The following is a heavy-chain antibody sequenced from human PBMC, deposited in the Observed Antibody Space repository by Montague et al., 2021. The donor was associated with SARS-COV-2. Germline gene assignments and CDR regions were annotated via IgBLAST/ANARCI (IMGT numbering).Heavy chain of an antibody. V-gene: IGHV4-39*01. CDR3: ARTEIQVWSRRGFDP. J-gene: IGHJ5*02. D-gene: IGHD5-18*01. CDR1: GGSISSSSYY. Sequence: SETLSLTCTVSGGSISSSSYYWGWIRQPPGKGLEWIGSIYYSGSTYYNPSLKSRVTISVDTSKNQFSLKLSSVTAADTAVYYCARTEIQVWSRRGFDPWGQGTLVTVSS. CDR2: IYYSGST.